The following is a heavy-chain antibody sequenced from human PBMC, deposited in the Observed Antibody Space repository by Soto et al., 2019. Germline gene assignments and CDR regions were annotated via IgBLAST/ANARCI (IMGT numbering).Heavy chain of an antibody. Sequence: PGGSLRLSCAASGFTFSSYAMSWVRQAPWKGLEWVSAISGSGGSTYYADSVKGRFTISRDNSKNTLFLQMNSLRAEDTAVYYCTRSKGNYAVVVIDYWGQGTLVTVS. CDR2: ISGSGGST. V-gene: IGHV3-23*01. CDR1: GFTFSSYA. J-gene: IGHJ4*02. CDR3: TRSKGNYAVVVIDY. D-gene: IGHD1-7*01.